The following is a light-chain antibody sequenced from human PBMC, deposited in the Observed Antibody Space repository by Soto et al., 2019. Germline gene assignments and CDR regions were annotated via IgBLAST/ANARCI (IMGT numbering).Light chain of an antibody. CDR2: GAS. Sequence: PRSQGMSLEEKASVDCRASQSVSNNYLAWYQQKPGQAPRLLIYGASNRATGNPDRFSGIGSGTEFTLRFNSLDPEDFAVYYCHHYGRSGTLGEGTKVDIK. V-gene: IGKV3-20*01. J-gene: IGKJ4*02. CDR3: HHYGRSGT. CDR1: QSVSNNY.